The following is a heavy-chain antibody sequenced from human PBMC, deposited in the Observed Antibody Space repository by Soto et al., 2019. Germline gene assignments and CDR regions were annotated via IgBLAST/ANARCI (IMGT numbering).Heavy chain of an antibody. D-gene: IGHD2-2*01. Sequence: PSETLSLTCTVSGGSISSYYWSWIRQPPGKGLEWIGYIYYSGSTNYNPSLKSRVTISVDTSKNQFSLKLSSVTAADTAVYYCARLVVPAVYSEYYFDYWGQGTLVTVSS. CDR3: ARLVVPAVYSEYYFDY. V-gene: IGHV4-59*08. J-gene: IGHJ4*02. CDR2: IYYSGST. CDR1: GGSISSYY.